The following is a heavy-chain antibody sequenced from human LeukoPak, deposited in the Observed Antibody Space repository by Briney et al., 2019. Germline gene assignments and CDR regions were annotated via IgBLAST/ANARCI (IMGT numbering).Heavy chain of an antibody. CDR1: GGSINSYY. D-gene: IGHD6-19*01. Sequence: SETLSLTCTVSGGSINSYYWSWIRQPPGKELEWVGYIYYSGSTNYKPSLKRRVTISVDTSKNQFSLKVSSVTAADTAVYYCASSRSSSGWSLIDYWGKGALVTVSS. V-gene: IGHV4-59*01. CDR2: IYYSGST. CDR3: ASSRSSSGWSLIDY. J-gene: IGHJ4*02.